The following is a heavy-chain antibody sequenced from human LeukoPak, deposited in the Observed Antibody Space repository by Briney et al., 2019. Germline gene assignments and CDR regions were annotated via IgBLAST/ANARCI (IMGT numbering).Heavy chain of an antibody. CDR1: GFTFSSSA. CDR3: AKVLSGSYSYYFDY. V-gene: IGHV3-23*01. J-gene: IGHJ4*02. Sequence: GGSLRLSCAASGFTFSSSAMSWVRQVPGKGLEWVSGISASGGSTYYADSVKGRFTISRDNSKNTLYLQMNSLRAEDTAVYYCAKVLSGSYSYYFDYWGQGTLVTVSS. CDR2: ISASGGST. D-gene: IGHD1-26*01.